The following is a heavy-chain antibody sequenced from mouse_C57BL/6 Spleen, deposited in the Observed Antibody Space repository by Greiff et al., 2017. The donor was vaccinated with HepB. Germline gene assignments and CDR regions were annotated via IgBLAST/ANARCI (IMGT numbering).Heavy chain of an antibody. J-gene: IGHJ4*01. CDR3: ASTAQATLYAMDY. CDR1: GYAFSSYW. CDR2: IYPGDGDT. D-gene: IGHD3-2*02. Sequence: VHLVESGAELVKPGASVKISCKASGYAFSSYWMNWVKQRPGKGLEWIGQIYPGDGDTNYNGKFKGKATLTADKSSSTAYMQLSSLTSEDSAVYFCASTAQATLYAMDYWGQGTSVTVSS. V-gene: IGHV1-80*01.